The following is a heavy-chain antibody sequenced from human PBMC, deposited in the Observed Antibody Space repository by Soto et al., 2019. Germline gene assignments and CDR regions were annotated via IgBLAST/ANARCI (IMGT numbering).Heavy chain of an antibody. D-gene: IGHD6-25*01. CDR3: AREGGSASLPPKNTWFAT. CDR1: GYTFTDYH. V-gene: IGHV1-2*02. Sequence: ASVKVSCKPSGYTFTDYHIHWVLQAPGQGLEFMGWINANNGGAGSAQQFQGRVTVTRDTSISTVYMELSNLRSDDTAVDYCAREGGSASLPPKNTWFATWGQGTRVTVSS. J-gene: IGHJ5*02. CDR2: INANNGGA.